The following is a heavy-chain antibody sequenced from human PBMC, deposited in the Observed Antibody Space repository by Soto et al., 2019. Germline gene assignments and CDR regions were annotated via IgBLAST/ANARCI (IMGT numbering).Heavy chain of an antibody. CDR2: IYWNDDK. Sequence: QITLKESGPTLVKPTQTLTLTCTFSGFSLSTSGVGVGWIRQPPGKALEWLALIYWNDDKRYSPSLKSRLTITQDTSKIQVVLTLTNMDPVDTATYYCSHSFVTRVVAATTEFDYWGQGTLVTVYS. J-gene: IGHJ4*02. V-gene: IGHV2-5*01. CDR1: GFSLSTSGVG. CDR3: SHSFVTRVVAATTEFDY. D-gene: IGHD2-15*01.